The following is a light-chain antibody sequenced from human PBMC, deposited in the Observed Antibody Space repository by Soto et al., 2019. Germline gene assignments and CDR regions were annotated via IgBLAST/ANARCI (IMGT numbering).Light chain of an antibody. J-gene: IGLJ2*01. CDR1: SSNIGAGYD. V-gene: IGLV1-40*01. Sequence: QSVLTQPPSVSGAPGQRVTISCTGSSSNIGAGYDVHWYHQLPGTAPKLLIFGNTNRPSGVPDRFSGSKSGTSASLAINGLQADDEATYYCHSYDSTLSASIFGGGTQLTVL. CDR3: HSYDSTLSASI. CDR2: GNT.